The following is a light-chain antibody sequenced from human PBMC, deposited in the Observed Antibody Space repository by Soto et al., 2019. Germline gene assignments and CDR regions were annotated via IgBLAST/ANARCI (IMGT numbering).Light chain of an antibody. J-gene: IGKJ2*01. Sequence: DIQMTQSPSTLSASVGDRVTITCRASQRVSSWLAWYQQKPGKAPNLLISKASSLQSGVPSRFSANGSGTEFTLTISSLQPDVFASYYCQQYINYPYTFGQGTKLEIK. CDR3: QQYINYPYT. V-gene: IGKV1-5*03. CDR2: KAS. CDR1: QRVSSW.